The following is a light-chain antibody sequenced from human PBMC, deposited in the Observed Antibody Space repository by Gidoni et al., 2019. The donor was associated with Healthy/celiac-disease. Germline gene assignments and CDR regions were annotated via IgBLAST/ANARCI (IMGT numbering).Light chain of an antibody. CDR3: QQYGSSSYT. CDR1: QSVSSSY. CDR2: GAS. Sequence: EIVLTQSPGTLSLSPGERATLSCRASQSVSSSYLAWYQQKPGQAPRLLIYGASIQATGIPDRFSGSGSGTDFTLTISRLEPEDFAVYYCQQYGSSSYTFGQGTKLEIK. V-gene: IGKV3-20*01. J-gene: IGKJ2*01.